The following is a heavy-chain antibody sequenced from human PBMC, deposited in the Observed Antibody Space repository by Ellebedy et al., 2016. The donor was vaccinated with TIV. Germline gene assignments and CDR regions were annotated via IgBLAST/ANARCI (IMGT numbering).Heavy chain of an antibody. CDR2: MSGTGRTI. CDR1: GFSFSDYT. Sequence: GGSLRLSCAGSGFSFSDYTINWVRQAPGKGLEWVSYMSGTGRTIQYADSVKGRFTVSRDNAKNSLYLQMNSLRAEDTAVYYCGRGCSSTSCYAPDYHYYYYMDVWGKGTTVTVSS. J-gene: IGHJ6*03. V-gene: IGHV3-48*04. D-gene: IGHD2-2*01. CDR3: GRGCSSTSCYAPDYHYYYYMDV.